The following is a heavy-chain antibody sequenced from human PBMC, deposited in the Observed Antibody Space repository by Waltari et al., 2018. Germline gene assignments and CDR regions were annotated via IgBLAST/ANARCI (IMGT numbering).Heavy chain of an antibody. D-gene: IGHD4-17*01. CDR2: INPNSGGT. CDR1: GYTFTGYY. J-gene: IGHJ4*02. Sequence: QVQLVQSGAEVKKPGASVKVSCKASGYTFTGYYMHWVRQAPGQGLEWMGWINPNSGGTNYAQKFQGRVTMTRDTSISTAYMELSRLRSDDTAVYYCARTSPVTDGALRPYYFDYWGQGTLVTVSS. CDR3: ARTSPVTDGALRPYYFDY. V-gene: IGHV1-2*02.